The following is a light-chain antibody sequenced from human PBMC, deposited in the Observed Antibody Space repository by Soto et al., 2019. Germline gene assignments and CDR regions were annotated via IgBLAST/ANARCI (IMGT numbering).Light chain of an antibody. J-gene: IGKJ1*01. CDR2: GAS. Sequence: EIVMTQSHATLSVSPGETAALSFRASQSFSSNLAWYQQKPGQAPRLLIYGASTRATGIPARFSGSGSGTEFTLTISSLQPHDFATYYCQQYNSYWTFGQGTKVDIK. CDR1: QSFSSN. V-gene: IGKV3-15*01. CDR3: QQYNSYWT.